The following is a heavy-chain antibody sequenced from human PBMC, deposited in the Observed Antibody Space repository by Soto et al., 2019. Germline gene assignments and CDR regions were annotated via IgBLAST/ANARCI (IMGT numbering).Heavy chain of an antibody. D-gene: IGHD3-9*01. CDR1: GGSISSYY. V-gene: IGHV4-4*07. Sequence: SSETLSLTCTVSGGSISSYYWSWIRQPAGKGLEWIGRIYTSGSTNYNPSLKSRVTMSVDTSKNQFSLKLSSVTAADTAVYYCAGGYYDILMLYYWGQGTLVTVSS. J-gene: IGHJ4*02. CDR3: AGGYYDILMLYY. CDR2: IYTSGST.